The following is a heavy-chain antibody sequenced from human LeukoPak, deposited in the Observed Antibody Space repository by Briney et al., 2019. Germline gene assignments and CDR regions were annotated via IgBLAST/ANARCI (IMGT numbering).Heavy chain of an antibody. V-gene: IGHV3-23*01. CDR2: ISGSGDST. D-gene: IGHD3-3*01. Sequence: GGSLRLSCAASGFTFSSYAMSWVRQAPGKGLEWVSAISGSGDSTYYADSVKGRFTISRDNSKNTLYLQMSSLRAEDTAVYYCAKDRRLDYDFWSALGYYFDYWGQGTLVTVSS. CDR1: GFTFSSYA. J-gene: IGHJ4*02. CDR3: AKDRRLDYDFWSALGYYFDY.